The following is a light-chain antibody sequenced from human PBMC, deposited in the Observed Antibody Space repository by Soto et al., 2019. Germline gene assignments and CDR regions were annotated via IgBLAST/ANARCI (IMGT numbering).Light chain of an antibody. V-gene: IGKV1-9*01. CDR2: AAS. CDR1: HSISNF. Sequence: DIQLTQSPSFLSASVGDRVTITCRASHSISNFFAWYQQKPGRVPMLLIYAASTLQSGVPSRFSGSGSGTEFTLTISSLQPEDFATYYCQQLTSYPVTFGGRTKVEIK. J-gene: IGKJ4*01. CDR3: QQLTSYPVT.